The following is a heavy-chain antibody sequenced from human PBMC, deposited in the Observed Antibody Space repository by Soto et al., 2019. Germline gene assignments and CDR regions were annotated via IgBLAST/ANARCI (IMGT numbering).Heavy chain of an antibody. D-gene: IGHD2-2*01. CDR1: GFTFSTYA. J-gene: IGHJ1*01. Sequence: EVQXXXSXXGLVQPXEXLRLFCAASGFTFSTYAMSWVRQAPGKGLEWVSVISGSGGDTYYADSVKGRXXXXXXXXXXXXXXXXXXXXXXXXXVXXXAXARGSXTXXPXSYWGQGTQVXV. CDR2: ISGSGGDT. V-gene: IGHV3-23*01. CDR3: AXARGSXTXXPXSY.